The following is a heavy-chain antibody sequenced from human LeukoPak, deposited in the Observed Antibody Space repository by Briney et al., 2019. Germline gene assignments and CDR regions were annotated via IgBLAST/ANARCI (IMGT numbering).Heavy chain of an antibody. Sequence: GGSLRLSCAASGFTFSSYVMSWVRQAPGKGLESVSAISGSGGSTYYADSVKGRFTISRDNPKNTLSLQMNSLRAEDTAVYYCAKGSAYADFWGQGTLVSVSS. J-gene: IGHJ4*02. CDR1: GFTFSSYV. CDR3: AKGSAYADF. V-gene: IGHV3-23*01. CDR2: ISGSGGST. D-gene: IGHD3-3*01.